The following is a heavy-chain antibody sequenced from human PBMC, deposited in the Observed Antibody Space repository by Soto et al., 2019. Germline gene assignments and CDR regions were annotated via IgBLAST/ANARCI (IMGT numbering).Heavy chain of an antibody. D-gene: IGHD2-15*01. J-gene: IGHJ4*02. V-gene: IGHV1-18*01. CDR3: ARDLDCSGGSCYATFDY. CDR1: GGTFSSYA. CDR2: IIAYNGTT. Sequence: ASVKVSCKASGGTFSSYAISWVRQAPGQGLEWMGWIIAYNGTTNYAQKLQGRVTMTTDTSTSTAYMELRSLRSDDTAVYYCARDLDCSGGSCYATFDYWGQGTLVTVSS.